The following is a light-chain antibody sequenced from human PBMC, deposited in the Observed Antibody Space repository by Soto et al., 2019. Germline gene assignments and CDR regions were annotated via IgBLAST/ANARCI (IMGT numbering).Light chain of an antibody. Sequence: QSALTQPASVSGSPGQSITISCTGTSSDIGYYNYVSWYQHHPGRAPKLLIYEVNKRPSGASNRFSGSRSDTTASLTISGLQADDEATYYCSSFTSISTVIFGGGTQLTVL. J-gene: IGLJ2*01. CDR3: SSFTSISTVI. V-gene: IGLV2-14*01. CDR2: EVN. CDR1: SSDIGYYNY.